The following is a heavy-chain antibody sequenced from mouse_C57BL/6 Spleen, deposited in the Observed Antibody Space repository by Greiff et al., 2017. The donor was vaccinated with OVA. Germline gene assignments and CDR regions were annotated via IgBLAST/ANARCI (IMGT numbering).Heavy chain of an antibody. J-gene: IGHJ1*03. D-gene: IGHD4-1*01. CDR1: GFTFSDYG. CDR2: ISSGSSPI. CDR3: ARPLTGTYFDV. V-gene: IGHV5-17*01. Sequence: DVKLVESGGGLVKPGGSLKLSCAASGFTFSDYGMHWVRQAPEKGLEWVAYISSGSSPIYYADTVKGRFTISRDNAKNTLFLQMTSLRSEDTAMYYCARPLTGTYFDVWGTGTTVTVSS.